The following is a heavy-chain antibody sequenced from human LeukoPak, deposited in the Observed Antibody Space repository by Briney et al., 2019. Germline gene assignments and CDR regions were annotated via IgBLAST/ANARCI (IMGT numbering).Heavy chain of an antibody. D-gene: IGHD3-10*01. Sequence: GASVKVSCTASGYTFTFYYMRWVRQAPGQGREWMGWINPNSGGTNYAQKFQGRVTMTRDTSISTAYMELSRLRSDDTAVYYCATLYTGDYYYYMDVWGKGTTVTVSS. CDR2: INPNSGGT. J-gene: IGHJ6*03. CDR1: GYTFTFYY. CDR3: ATLYTGDYYYYMDV. V-gene: IGHV1-2*02.